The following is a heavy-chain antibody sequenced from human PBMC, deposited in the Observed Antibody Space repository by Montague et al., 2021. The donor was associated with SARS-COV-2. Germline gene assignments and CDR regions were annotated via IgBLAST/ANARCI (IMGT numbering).Heavy chain of an antibody. Sequence: SLRLSCAASGFTFSSYDMHWVRQATGKGLEWVSAIGTAGDAYYPGPVTGRFTISRENAKNSLYLQMNSLRAGDTAVYYCARAGYSSSWPLRLYWYFDLWGRGTLVTVSS. V-gene: IGHV3-13*04. D-gene: IGHD6-13*01. J-gene: IGHJ2*01. CDR1: GFTFSSYD. CDR2: IGTAGDA. CDR3: ARAGYSSSWPLRLYWYFDL.